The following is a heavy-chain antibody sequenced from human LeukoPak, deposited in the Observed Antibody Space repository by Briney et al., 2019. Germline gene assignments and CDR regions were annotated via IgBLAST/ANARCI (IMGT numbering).Heavy chain of an antibody. CDR1: GFTFSSYA. CDR2: ISGIGGST. D-gene: IGHD3-10*01. CDR3: AKDHYYGSGSYYNEGRWFDP. Sequence: GGSLRLSCAASGFTFSSYAMSWVRQAPGKGLEWVSAISGIGGSTYYADSVKGRFTISRDNSKNTLYLQMNSLRAEDTAVYYCAKDHYYGSGSYYNEGRWFDPWGQGTLVTVSS. J-gene: IGHJ5*02. V-gene: IGHV3-23*01.